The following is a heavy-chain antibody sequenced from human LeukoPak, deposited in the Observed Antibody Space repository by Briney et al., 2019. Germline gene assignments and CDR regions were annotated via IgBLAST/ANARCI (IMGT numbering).Heavy chain of an antibody. CDR1: GFTFSSYV. CDR3: AKDIDWLAFED. V-gene: IGHV3-21*04. J-gene: IGHJ4*02. CDR2: ISSSSSYI. Sequence: GVSLRLSCAASGFTFSSYVMHWVRQAPGKGLEWVSSISSSSSYIYYADSVRGRFTISRDNAKNSLYLQMNSLRVEDTALYYCAKDIDWLAFEDGGQGTLVTVSS. D-gene: IGHD6-19*01.